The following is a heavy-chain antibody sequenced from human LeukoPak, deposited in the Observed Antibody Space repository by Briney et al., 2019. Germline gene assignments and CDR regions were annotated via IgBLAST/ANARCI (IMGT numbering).Heavy chain of an antibody. V-gene: IGHV3-72*01. CDR2: TRSKARGYTT. CDR3: ARGPTVTFNYHYGMDV. Sequence: GGSLRLFCATSGFTFSDHYMDWVRQAPGKGLEWVARTRSKARGYTTEYAASVKGRFTVSRDESMNSLYLQMNSLKTEDTAVYYCARGPTVTFNYHYGMDVWGQGTTVTVSS. J-gene: IGHJ6*02. CDR1: GFTFSDHY. D-gene: IGHD4-17*01.